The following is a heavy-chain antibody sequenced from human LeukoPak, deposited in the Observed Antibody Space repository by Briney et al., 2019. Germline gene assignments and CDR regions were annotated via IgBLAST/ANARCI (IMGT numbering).Heavy chain of an antibody. CDR2: MNPNSGNT. D-gene: IGHD6-13*01. CDR1: GGTFSSYA. J-gene: IGHJ5*02. CDR3: ARGGYSSSFRGFDP. Sequence: ASVKVSCKASGGTFSSYAINWVRQATGQGLEWMGWMNPNSGNTGYAQKFQGRVTITRNTSISTAYMELSSLRSEDTAVYYCARGGYSSSFRGFDPWGQGTLVTVSS. V-gene: IGHV1-8*03.